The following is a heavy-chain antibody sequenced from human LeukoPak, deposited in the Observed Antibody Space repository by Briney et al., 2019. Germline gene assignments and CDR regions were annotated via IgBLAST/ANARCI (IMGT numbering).Heavy chain of an antibody. Sequence: SQTLSLTCAVSGVSISTGGYSWSWIRQPPGKGLEWIGYIYHSGSTYYNPSLKSRVTISVGRSKNQFSLKLSSVTAADTAVYYCARARSSRGYSYGHWGQGTLVTVSS. CDR2: IYHSGST. J-gene: IGHJ4*02. D-gene: IGHD5-18*01. CDR3: ARARSSRGYSYGH. V-gene: IGHV4-30-2*01. CDR1: GVSISTGGYS.